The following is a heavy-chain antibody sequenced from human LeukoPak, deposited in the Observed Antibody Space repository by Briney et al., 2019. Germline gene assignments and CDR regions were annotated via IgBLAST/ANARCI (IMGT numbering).Heavy chain of an antibody. CDR1: GYTFTSYY. D-gene: IGHD6-13*01. J-gene: IGHJ5*02. CDR3: ARAGYSNWFDP. CDR2: INPSGGST. Sequence: ASVKVSCKASGYTFTSYYKHWVRQAPGQGLEWMGIINPSGGSTSYAQKFQGRVTMTRDMSTSTVYMELSSLRSEDTAVYYCARAGYSNWFDPWGQGTLVTVSS. V-gene: IGHV1-46*01.